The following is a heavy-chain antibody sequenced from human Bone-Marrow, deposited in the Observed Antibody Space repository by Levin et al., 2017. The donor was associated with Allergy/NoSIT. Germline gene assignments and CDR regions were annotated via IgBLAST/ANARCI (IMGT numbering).Heavy chain of an antibody. CDR3: TTSGYSYGYQFVDY. CDR2: IKSKTDGGTT. Sequence: PGESLKISCAASGFTFSNAWMNWVRQAPGKGLEWVGRIKSKTDGGTTDYAAPVKGRFTISRDDSKNTLYLQMNSLKTEDTAVYYCTTSGYSYGYQFVDYWGQGTLVTVSS. J-gene: IGHJ4*02. CDR1: GFTFSNAW. D-gene: IGHD5-18*01. V-gene: IGHV3-15*07.